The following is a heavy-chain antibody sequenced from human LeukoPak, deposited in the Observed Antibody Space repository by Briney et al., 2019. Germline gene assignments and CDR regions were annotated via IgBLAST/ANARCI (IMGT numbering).Heavy chain of an antibody. D-gene: IGHD2-2*01. CDR2: INHSGST. CDR3: ARGPRATSLQYYFDY. CDR1: GGSFSGYY. Sequence: PSETLSLTRAVYGGSFSGYYWSWIRQPPGKGLEWIGEINHSGSTNYNPSLKSRVIISVDTSKNQFSLKLSSVTAADTAVYYCARGPRATSLQYYFDYWGQGTLVTVSS. V-gene: IGHV4-34*01. J-gene: IGHJ4*02.